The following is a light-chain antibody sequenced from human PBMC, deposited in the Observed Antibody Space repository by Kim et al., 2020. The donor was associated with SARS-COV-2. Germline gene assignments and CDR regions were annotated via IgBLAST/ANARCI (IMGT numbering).Light chain of an antibody. CDR2: GAS. V-gene: IGKV3-15*01. CDR1: QSVGNN. J-gene: IGKJ4*01. CDR3: QQYDNWPPLT. Sequence: SPGEGAPRSCRASQSVGNNLAWYQQKTGQAPSLLIYGASTRATGIPARFSGIGSGTEFTLTISSLQSEDFAVYYCQQYDNWPPLTFGGGTKVDIK.